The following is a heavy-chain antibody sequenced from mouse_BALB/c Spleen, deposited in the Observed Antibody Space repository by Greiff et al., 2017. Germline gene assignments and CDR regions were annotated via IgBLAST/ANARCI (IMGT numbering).Heavy chain of an antibody. D-gene: IGHD2-1*01. Sequence: EVQLVESGPGLVKPSQSLSLTCTVTGYSITSDYAWNWIRQFPGNKLEWMGYISYSGSTSYNPSLKSRISITRDTSKNQFFLQLNSVTTEDTATYCCARSGGNAFDYWGQGTTLTVSS. CDR1: GYSITSDYA. CDR2: ISYSGST. V-gene: IGHV3-2*02. J-gene: IGHJ2*01. CDR3: ARSGGNAFDY.